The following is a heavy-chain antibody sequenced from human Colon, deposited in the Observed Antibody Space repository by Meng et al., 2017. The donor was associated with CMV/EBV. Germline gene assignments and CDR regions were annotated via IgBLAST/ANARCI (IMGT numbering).Heavy chain of an antibody. CDR3: ARDKKLELRGYYYYGMDV. CDR2: IKSDGSKT. V-gene: IGHV3-74*03. J-gene: IGHJ6*02. CDR1: GFTFSYYW. Sequence: GESLKISCAASGFTFSYYWMHWVRQIPGKGLVWVSRIKSDGSKTEYADSVRGRFTISRDNAKNTLYLEMNTLRVEDTAVYYCARDKKLELRGYYYYGMDVWGQGTTVTVSS. D-gene: IGHD1-7*01.